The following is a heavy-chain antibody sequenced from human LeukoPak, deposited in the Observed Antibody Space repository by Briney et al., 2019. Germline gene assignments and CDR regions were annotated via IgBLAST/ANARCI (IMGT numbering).Heavy chain of an antibody. CDR2: IYYSGST. V-gene: IGHV4-39*01. Sequence: SETLSLTCTISGGSISSSSYYWGWIRQPPGKGLEWIGSIYYSGSTYYNPSLKSRVTISVDTSKNQFSLKLSSVTAADTAVYYCARRRDLNDFWSQYLDYWGQGTLVTVSS. D-gene: IGHD3-3*01. CDR3: ARRRDLNDFWSQYLDY. J-gene: IGHJ4*02. CDR1: GGSISSSSYY.